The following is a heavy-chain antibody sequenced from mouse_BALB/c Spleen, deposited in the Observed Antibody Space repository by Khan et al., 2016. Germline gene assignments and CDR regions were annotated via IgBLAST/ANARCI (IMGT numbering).Heavy chain of an antibody. CDR2: ILPGSGST. CDR1: GYTFSSYW. CDR3: APGTRRAWFAY. Sequence: QVQLQQSGTELMKPGASVKISCKATGYTFSSYWIEWVKQRPGHGLEWIGDILPGSGSTNYNERFKGKVTFTADTSSNTAYMQLSSLTSEDSAVYYCAPGTRRAWFAYWGQGTLVTVSA. J-gene: IGHJ3*01. D-gene: IGHD4-1*01. V-gene: IGHV1-9*01.